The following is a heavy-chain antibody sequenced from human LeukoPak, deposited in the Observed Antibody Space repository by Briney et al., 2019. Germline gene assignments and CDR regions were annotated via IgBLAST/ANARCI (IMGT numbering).Heavy chain of an antibody. V-gene: IGHV1-69*02. CDR2: IIPILGIA. CDR3: ARRATSIVGATTNWFDP. CDR1: GGTFSGYT. Sequence: SVKVSCKASGGTFSGYTISWVRQAPGQGLEWMGRIIPILGIANYAQKCQGRVTITADKSTSTAYMELSSLRSEDTAVYYCARRATSIVGATTNWFDPWGQGTLVTVSS. D-gene: IGHD1-26*01. J-gene: IGHJ5*02.